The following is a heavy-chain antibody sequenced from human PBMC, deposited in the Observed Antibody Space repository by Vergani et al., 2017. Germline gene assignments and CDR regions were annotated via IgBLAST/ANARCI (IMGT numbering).Heavy chain of an antibody. Sequence: QVQLVQSGAEVKKPGASVKVSCQASGYTFTSYYMHWVRQAPGQGLEWMGWINPNSGGTNYAQKFQGRVTMTRDTSISTAYMELSRLRSDDTAVYYCAREPYCSGGSCNDYWGQGTLVTVSS. V-gene: IGHV1-2*02. D-gene: IGHD2-15*01. J-gene: IGHJ4*02. CDR1: GYTFTSYY. CDR3: AREPYCSGGSCNDY. CDR2: INPNSGGT.